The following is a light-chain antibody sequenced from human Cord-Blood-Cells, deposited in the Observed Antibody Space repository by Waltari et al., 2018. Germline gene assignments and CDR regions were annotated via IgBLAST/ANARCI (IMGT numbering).Light chain of an antibody. V-gene: IGKV3-20*01. Sequence: EIVLTQSPGTLSLSPGERATLSCRASQSVSSSYLAWYQQQPGQAPRLLIYCASSSATGIPDRFSGSGSGTDFTLTISRLEPEDFAVYYCQQYGSSPLTFGGGTKVEIK. CDR2: CAS. CDR1: QSVSSSY. J-gene: IGKJ4*01. CDR3: QQYGSSPLT.